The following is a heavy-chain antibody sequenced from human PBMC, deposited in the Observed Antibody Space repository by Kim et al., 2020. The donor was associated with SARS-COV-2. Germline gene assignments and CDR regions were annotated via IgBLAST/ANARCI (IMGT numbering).Heavy chain of an antibody. CDR3: AKESNFYDFWSGYWTHDAFDI. CDR2: ISYDGSNK. D-gene: IGHD3-3*01. V-gene: IGHV3-30*18. Sequence: GGSLRLSCAASGFTFSSYGMHWVRQAPGKGLEWVAVISYDGSNKYYADSVKGRFTISRDNSKNTLYLQMNSLRAEDTAVYYCAKESNFYDFWSGYWTHDAFDIWGQGTMVTVSS. CDR1: GFTFSSYG. J-gene: IGHJ3*02.